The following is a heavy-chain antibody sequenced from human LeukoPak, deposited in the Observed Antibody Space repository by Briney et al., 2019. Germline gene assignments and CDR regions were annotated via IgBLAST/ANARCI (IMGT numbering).Heavy chain of an antibody. CDR2: ISGSGGSI. D-gene: IGHD3-22*01. J-gene: IGHJ4*02. Sequence: GGSLRLSCAASGFTFSSYAMSWVRQAPGKGLEWVSAISGSGGSIYYADSVKGRFTISRDNSKNTLYLQMNSLRAEDTAVYYCAKDLVDYYDSSGYYSSSDYWGQGTLVTVSS. V-gene: IGHV3-23*01. CDR1: GFTFSSYA. CDR3: AKDLVDYYDSSGYYSSSDY.